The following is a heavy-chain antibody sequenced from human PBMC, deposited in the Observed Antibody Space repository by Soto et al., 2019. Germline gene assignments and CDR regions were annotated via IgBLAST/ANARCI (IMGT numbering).Heavy chain of an antibody. CDR2: ISYDGSNK. CDR1: GFTFSSYG. Sequence: GGSLRLSCAASGFTFSSYGMHWVRQAPGKGLEWVAVISYDGSNKYYADSVKGRFTISRDNSKNALYLQMNSLRAEDTAVYYCAKDRAVAGHYYYYGMDVWGQGTTVTV. V-gene: IGHV3-30*18. J-gene: IGHJ6*02. D-gene: IGHD6-19*01. CDR3: AKDRAVAGHYYYYGMDV.